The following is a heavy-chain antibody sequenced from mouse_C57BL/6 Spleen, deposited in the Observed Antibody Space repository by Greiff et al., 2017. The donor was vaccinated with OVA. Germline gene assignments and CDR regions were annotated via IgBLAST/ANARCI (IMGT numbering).Heavy chain of an antibody. CDR2: INYDGSST. CDR1: GFTFSDYY. CDR3: ARDRDHYGSSWGYFDV. J-gene: IGHJ1*03. Sequence: EVKLMESEGGLVQPGSSMKLSCTASGFTFSDYYMAWVRQVPEKGLEWVANINYDGSSTYYLDSLKSRFIISRDNAKNILYLQMSSLKSEDTATYYCARDRDHYGSSWGYFDVWGTGTTVTVSS. V-gene: IGHV5-16*01. D-gene: IGHD1-1*01.